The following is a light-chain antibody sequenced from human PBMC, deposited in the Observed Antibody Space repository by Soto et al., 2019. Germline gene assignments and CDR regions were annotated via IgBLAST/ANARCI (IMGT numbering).Light chain of an antibody. CDR1: QSVSSY. CDR2: DAS. Sequence: EIVLTQSPATLSLSPGERATLSCRASQSVSSYLAWYQQKPGQAHRLLIYDASNRATSIPARFSGSGSGTDFTLTISSLEPEDFAVYYCQQRSNWPPLFTFGPGTKGDIK. V-gene: IGKV3-11*01. CDR3: QQRSNWPPLFT. J-gene: IGKJ3*01.